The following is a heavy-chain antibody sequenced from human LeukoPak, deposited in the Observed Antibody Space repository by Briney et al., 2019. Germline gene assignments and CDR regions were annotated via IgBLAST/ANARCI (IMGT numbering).Heavy chain of an antibody. CDR1: GFTFSSYA. CDR2: ISYDGSNK. Sequence: GGSLRLSCAASGFTFSSYAMHWVRQAPGKGLEWVAVISYDGSNKYYADSVKGRFTVSRDNAKNSLFLQMNSLRAEDTAVYYCARLPAYCSSTSCYYDYWGQGTLVTVSS. CDR3: ARLPAYCSSTSCYYDY. J-gene: IGHJ4*03. D-gene: IGHD2-2*01. V-gene: IGHV3-30-3*01.